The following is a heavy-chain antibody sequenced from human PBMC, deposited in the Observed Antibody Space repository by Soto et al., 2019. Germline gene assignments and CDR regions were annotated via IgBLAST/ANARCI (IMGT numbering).Heavy chain of an antibody. CDR1: GFSFSNYE. J-gene: IGHJ6*02. CDR3: VKGGWLDV. Sequence: PGGSLRFSCAASGFSFSNYEMTWARQAPGKGLEWVAFINPSSGTTHYADSVKGRFTISRDNSKDTLYLQLSSLRVEDTAVYYCVKGGWLDVWGQGTTVTVSS. D-gene: IGHD2-15*01. V-gene: IGHV3-23*01. CDR2: INPSSGTT.